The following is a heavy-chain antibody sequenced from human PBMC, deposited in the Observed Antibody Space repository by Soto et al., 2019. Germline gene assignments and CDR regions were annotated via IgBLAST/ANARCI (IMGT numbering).Heavy chain of an antibody. J-gene: IGHJ4*02. D-gene: IGHD3-22*01. Sequence: GASVKVSGKASGYPLTSYYMHWVRQAHGQGLEWMGIINPSGGSTSYAQKFQGRVTMTRDTSTCTVHMELSRLSSEDTAVYYCAIVRTDSSGYYYGACDYWGQGTRCTV. CDR3: AIVRTDSSGYYYGACDY. CDR2: INPSGGST. CDR1: GYPLTSYY. V-gene: IGHV1-46*01.